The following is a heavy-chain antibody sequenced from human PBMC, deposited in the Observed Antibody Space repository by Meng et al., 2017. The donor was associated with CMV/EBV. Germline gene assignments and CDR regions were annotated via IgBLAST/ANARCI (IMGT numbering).Heavy chain of an antibody. V-gene: IGHV3-30-3*01. CDR3: ARESFGSHFDY. D-gene: IGHD1-26*01. Sequence: GESLKISCAASGFTFSSYAMHWVRQAPGKGPEWVAVISYDGSNKYYADSVKGRFTISRDNSKNTLYLQMNSLRAEDTAVYYCARESFGSHFDYWGQGTLVTVSS. CDR1: GFTFSSYA. CDR2: ISYDGSNK. J-gene: IGHJ4*02.